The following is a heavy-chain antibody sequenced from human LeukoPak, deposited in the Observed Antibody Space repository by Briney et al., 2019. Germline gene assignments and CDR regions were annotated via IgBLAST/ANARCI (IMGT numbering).Heavy chain of an antibody. CDR3: ARGGISSSWSQHLDY. J-gene: IGHJ4*02. CDR2: IYYSGST. V-gene: IGHV4-39*01. Sequence: SETLSLTCTVSGGSISSRSSYWGWIRQPPGKGLEWLGNIYYSGSTCYNPSLKSRLTISVDTSKNQFSLKLSSVTAADTAVYYCARGGISSSWSQHLDYWGQGTLVTVSS. CDR1: GGSISSRSSY. D-gene: IGHD6-13*01.